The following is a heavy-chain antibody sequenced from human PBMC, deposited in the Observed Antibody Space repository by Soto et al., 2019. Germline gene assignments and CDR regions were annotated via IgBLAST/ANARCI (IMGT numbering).Heavy chain of an antibody. Sequence: SETLSLTCTVSGGSISGYYWSWIRQPPGKGLEWIGYMYKAGSTVYNPPFKSRVTISVDTSKNQFSLKLNSVTAADTAVYYCARDLWGYCGTDCYPLDVWGQGTTVTVSS. D-gene: IGHD2-21*02. CDR2: MYKAGST. J-gene: IGHJ6*02. CDR1: GGSISGYY. CDR3: ARDLWGYCGTDCYPLDV. V-gene: IGHV4-59*01.